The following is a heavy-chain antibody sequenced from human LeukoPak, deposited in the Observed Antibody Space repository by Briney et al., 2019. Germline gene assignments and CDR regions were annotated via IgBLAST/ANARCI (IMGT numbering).Heavy chain of an antibody. V-gene: IGHV4-59*08. CDR1: GGSISGFY. CDR3: ALRYFDRDY. D-gene: IGHD3-9*01. J-gene: IGHJ4*02. Sequence: SETLSLTCTVSGGSISGFYWSWIRQPPGKGLQYIGYIYYSGSTNYNPSLKSRLTISVDTSKNQFSLRLSSVTAADTAVYYCALRYFDRDYWGQGTLVTVSS. CDR2: IYYSGST.